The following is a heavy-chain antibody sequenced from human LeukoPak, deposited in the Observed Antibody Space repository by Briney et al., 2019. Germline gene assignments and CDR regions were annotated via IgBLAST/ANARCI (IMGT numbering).Heavy chain of an antibody. CDR2: INPSGGST. J-gene: IGHJ4*02. Sequence: ASVKVSCKASGYTFTSYYMHWVRQAPGQGLEWMGIINPSGGSTSYAQKFQGRVTMTRDMSTSTVYMELSSLRSEDTAVYYCARDLYTAMFEDTAATDFDYWGQGTLVTVSS. V-gene: IGHV1-46*01. CDR3: ARDLYTAMFEDTAATDFDY. D-gene: IGHD5-18*01. CDR1: GYTFTSYY.